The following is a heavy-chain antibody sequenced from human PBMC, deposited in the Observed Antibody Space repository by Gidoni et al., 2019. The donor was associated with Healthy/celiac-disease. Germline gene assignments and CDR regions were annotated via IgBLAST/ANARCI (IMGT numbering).Heavy chain of an antibody. Sequence: EVQLVESGGGLVQPGGSLRLSCAASGFTFSSYEMNWVRQAPGKGLEWVSYISSSGSTIYYADSVKGRFTISRDNAKNSLYLQMNSLRAEDTAVYYCASLRWLQYFDYWGQGTLVTVSS. CDR3: ASLRWLQYFDY. CDR1: GFTFSSYE. D-gene: IGHD5-12*01. CDR2: ISSSGSTI. J-gene: IGHJ4*02. V-gene: IGHV3-48*03.